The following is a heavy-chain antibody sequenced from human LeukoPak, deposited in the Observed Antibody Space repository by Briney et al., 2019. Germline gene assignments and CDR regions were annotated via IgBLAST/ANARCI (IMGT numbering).Heavy chain of an antibody. CDR3: ARGWIQLWSKDAFDI. J-gene: IGHJ3*02. CDR1: GFTFSSYW. Sequence: PGGSLRLSCAASGFTFSSYWMGWVRQAPGKGLEWVANIKQDGREKYYVDSVKGRFTISRDNAKNSLYLQMNSLRAEDTAVYYCARGWIQLWSKDAFDIGGQGTMVTSLQ. CDR2: IKQDGREK. V-gene: IGHV3-7*01. D-gene: IGHD5-18*01.